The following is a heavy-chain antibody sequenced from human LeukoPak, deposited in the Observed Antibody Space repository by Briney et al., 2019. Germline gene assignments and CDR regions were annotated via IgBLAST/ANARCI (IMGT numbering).Heavy chain of an antibody. D-gene: IGHD3-9*01. CDR2: ISGSGGST. V-gene: IGHV3-23*01. Sequence: GGSLRLSCAASGFTFSSYAMSWVRQAPGKGLEWASAISGSGGSTYYADSVKGRFTISRDNSKNTLYLQMNSLRAEDTAVYYCAKDYAVLRYFASAQWGQGTLVTVSS. J-gene: IGHJ4*02. CDR1: GFTFSSYA. CDR3: AKDYAVLRYFASAQ.